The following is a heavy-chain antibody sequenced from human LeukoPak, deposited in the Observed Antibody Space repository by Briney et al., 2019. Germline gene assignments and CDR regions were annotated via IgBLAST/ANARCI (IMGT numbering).Heavy chain of an antibody. CDR1: GFVFSASY. J-gene: IGHJ5*01. V-gene: IGHV3-7*01. CDR3: VRGGTYWTVS. Sequence: GGSLSLSCAASGFVFSASYMSWVRKAPGKGLEWVATIKPDGSEKYHVDSVSGRFTISRDNTNDSLFLQMNSLRVDDTAVYYCVRGGTYWTVSWGQGTLANVS. CDR2: IKPDGSEK.